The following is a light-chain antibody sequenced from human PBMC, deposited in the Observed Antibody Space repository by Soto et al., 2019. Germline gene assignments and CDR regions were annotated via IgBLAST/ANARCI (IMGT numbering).Light chain of an antibody. Sequence: DIQMTQSPSSLSASVGDRVTITCRASQSISSYLNWYQQKPGKAPKLLIYAASSLQSGVPSRFSGSGSGTDFTLTISSLQPEDFATYYCQQSYSTSVAFGQETKVEIK. CDR2: AAS. J-gene: IGKJ1*01. CDR1: QSISSY. CDR3: QQSYSTSVA. V-gene: IGKV1-39*01.